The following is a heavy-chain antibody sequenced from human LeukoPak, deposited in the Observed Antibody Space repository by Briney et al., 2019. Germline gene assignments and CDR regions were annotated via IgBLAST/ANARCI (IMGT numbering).Heavy chain of an antibody. D-gene: IGHD6-13*01. J-gene: IGHJ4*02. V-gene: IGHV3-7*01. CDR3: ARDPGSSSFDY. Sequence: PGGSLRLSCAASGFTFSSYAMSWVRQAPGKGPEFVANINQDGSVKNYVDSVKGRFTISRDNAKNSLYLQMNSLRADDTAVYYCARDPGSSSFDYWGQGTLVTVSS. CDR1: GFTFSSYA. CDR2: INQDGSVK.